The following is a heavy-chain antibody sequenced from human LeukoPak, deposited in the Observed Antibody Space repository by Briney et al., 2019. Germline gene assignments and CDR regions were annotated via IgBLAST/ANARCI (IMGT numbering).Heavy chain of an antibody. V-gene: IGHV4-59*01. CDR3: ARMPDILTGLDS. CDR1: GGSLSNYY. J-gene: IGHJ4*02. D-gene: IGHD3-9*01. Sequence: PSETLSLTCTVSGGSLSNYYWNWIRQPPGKGLEWIAYIYYSGSTNYNPSLKSRVTISLDTSKNQYSLKLSSVTTADTAVYYCARMPDILTGLDSWGQGTLVTVSS. CDR2: IYYSGST.